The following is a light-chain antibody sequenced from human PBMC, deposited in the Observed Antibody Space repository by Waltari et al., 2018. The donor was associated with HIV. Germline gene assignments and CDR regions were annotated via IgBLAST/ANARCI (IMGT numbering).Light chain of an antibody. CDR3: ATWDDRMNGVV. CDR1: SSKIGRNT. CDR2: SNI. J-gene: IGLJ2*01. V-gene: IGLV1-44*01. Sequence: QSVLSQPPSASGTPGQRVTISCSGGSSKIGRNTVNWYQQLPGTAPKLLLYSNIQRPSGVPDRFSGSKSGTSASLDISGLQSEDEADYYWATWDDRMNGVVFGGGTKLTVL.